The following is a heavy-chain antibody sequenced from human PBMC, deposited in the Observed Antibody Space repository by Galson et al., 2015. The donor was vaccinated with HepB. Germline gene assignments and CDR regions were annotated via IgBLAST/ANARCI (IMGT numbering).Heavy chain of an antibody. V-gene: IGHV1-69*06. D-gene: IGHD6-6*01. Sequence: SVKVSCKASGGTFSSYAISWVRQAPGQGLEWMGGIIPIFGTANYAQKFQGRVTITADKSTSTAYMELSSLRSEDTAVYYCARNRPPRLGFDYWGQGTLVTVSS. J-gene: IGHJ4*02. CDR2: IIPIFGTA. CDR1: GGTFSSYA. CDR3: ARNRPPRLGFDY.